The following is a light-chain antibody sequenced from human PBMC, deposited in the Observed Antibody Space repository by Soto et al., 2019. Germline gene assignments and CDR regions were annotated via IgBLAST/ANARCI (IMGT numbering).Light chain of an antibody. J-gene: IGKJ5*01. CDR1: QGINIF. Sequence: DIQLTQSPSFLSASVGDRVTITCRVSQGINIFLAWFQQKPGKAPNLLISAASTLQSGVPSRFSGSGSGTDFTLTISSLQPEDFATYYCLQDYNYPITFGQGTRLEIK. V-gene: IGKV1-9*01. CDR2: AAS. CDR3: LQDYNYPIT.